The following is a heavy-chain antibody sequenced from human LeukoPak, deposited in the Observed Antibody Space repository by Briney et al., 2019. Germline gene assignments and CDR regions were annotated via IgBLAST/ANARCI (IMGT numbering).Heavy chain of an antibody. CDR1: GDSVSSNSAA. Sequence: SQTLSLTCAISGDSVSSNSAAWNWTRQSPSRGLEWLGKTYYRSKWYNDYAASVKSRISINPDTSKNQFSLHLNSVTPEDTAVYYCARGLSGALDIWGQGTMVTVSS. D-gene: IGHD5/OR15-5a*01. J-gene: IGHJ3*02. CDR3: ARGLSGALDI. CDR2: TYYRSKWYN. V-gene: IGHV6-1*01.